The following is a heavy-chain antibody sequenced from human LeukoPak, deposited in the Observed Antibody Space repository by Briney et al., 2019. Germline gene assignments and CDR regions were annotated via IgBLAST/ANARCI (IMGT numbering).Heavy chain of an antibody. CDR3: ARAVRIAAAGTAVWNLNYYYYMDV. Sequence: PGGSLRLSCAASGFTFSSYGMHWVRQAPGKGLEWVAFIRYDGSNKYYADSVKGRFTISRDNSKNTLYLQMNSLRAEDTAVYYCARAVRIAAAGTAVWNLNYYYYMDVWGKGTTVTISS. V-gene: IGHV3-30*02. J-gene: IGHJ6*03. CDR1: GFTFSSYG. CDR2: IRYDGSNK. D-gene: IGHD6-13*01.